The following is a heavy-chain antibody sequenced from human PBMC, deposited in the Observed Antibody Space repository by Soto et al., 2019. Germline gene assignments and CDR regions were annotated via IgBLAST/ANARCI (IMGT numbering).Heavy chain of an antibody. Sequence: ASVKVSCKASGYTFTSYGISWVRQAPGQGLEWMGWISAYNGNTNYAQKLQGRVTMTTDTSTSTAYMELRSLRSDDTAVYYCARGSPYCSSTSCYDYWGQGTLVPVSS. CDR3: ARGSPYCSSTSCYDY. CDR1: GYTFTSYG. D-gene: IGHD2-2*01. J-gene: IGHJ4*02. CDR2: ISAYNGNT. V-gene: IGHV1-18*01.